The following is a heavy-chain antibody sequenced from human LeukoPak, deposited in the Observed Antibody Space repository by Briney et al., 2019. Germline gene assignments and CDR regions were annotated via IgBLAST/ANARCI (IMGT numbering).Heavy chain of an antibody. CDR2: ISTTSRFI. V-gene: IGHV3-21*01. CDR3: ARDLVGHDSSGGDAFDI. D-gene: IGHD3-22*01. J-gene: IGHJ3*02. CDR1: GFTFSRYS. Sequence: PGGPLRLSCAASGFTFSRYSMNWVRQAPGKGLEWVSSISTTSRFIFYGDSVKGRFTISRDNAKNSLDLQMNSLRSEDTAVYYCARDLVGHDSSGGDAFDIWGQGTMVTVSS.